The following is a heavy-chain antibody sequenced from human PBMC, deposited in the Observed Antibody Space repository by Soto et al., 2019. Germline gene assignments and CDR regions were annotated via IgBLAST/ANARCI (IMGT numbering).Heavy chain of an antibody. Sequence: SETLSLTCAVSGGSISSGGYSWSWIRQPPGKGLEWIGYIYHSGSTYYNPSLKSRVTISVDRSKNQFSLKLSSVTAADTAVYYCARGLWFGELLRDYYYYGMDVWGQGTTVTVSS. J-gene: IGHJ6*02. CDR2: IYHSGST. CDR1: GGSISSGGYS. CDR3: ARGLWFGELLRDYYYYGMDV. V-gene: IGHV4-30-2*01. D-gene: IGHD3-10*01.